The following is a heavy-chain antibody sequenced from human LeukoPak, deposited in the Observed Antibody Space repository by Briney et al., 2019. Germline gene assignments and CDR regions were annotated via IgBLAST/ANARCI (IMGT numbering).Heavy chain of an antibody. CDR1: GYTFTGNY. Sequence: ASVKVSCKASGYTFTGNYIHWVRQAPGQGLEGMGWINPNSGGTNYAQKFQGRVTMTRDTSISSAYMELSRLTSDDTAVYYCARAPGYGSGQWGQGTLVPVSS. V-gene: IGHV1-2*02. CDR3: ARAPGYGSGQ. J-gene: IGHJ4*02. D-gene: IGHD3-10*01. CDR2: INPNSGGT.